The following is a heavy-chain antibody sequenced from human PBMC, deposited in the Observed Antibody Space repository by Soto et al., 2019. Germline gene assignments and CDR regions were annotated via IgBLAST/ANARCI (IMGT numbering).Heavy chain of an antibody. Sequence: QMQLVQSGPEVKKPGTSVKVSCKASGFTFTSSVVQWVRQARGQRLEWIGWIVVGSGNTNYAQKFQERVTITRDMSTSTAYMELSSLRSEDTAVYYCAAESSTGWFDPWGQGTLVTVSS. V-gene: IGHV1-58*01. D-gene: IGHD2-2*01. J-gene: IGHJ5*02. CDR1: GFTFTSSV. CDR2: IVVGSGNT. CDR3: AAESSTGWFDP.